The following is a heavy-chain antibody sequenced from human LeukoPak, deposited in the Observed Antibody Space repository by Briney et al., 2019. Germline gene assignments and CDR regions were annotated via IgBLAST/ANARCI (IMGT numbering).Heavy chain of an antibody. J-gene: IGHJ4*02. V-gene: IGHV3-20*04. Sequence: PGGSLRLSCAASGFTFDDYGMSWVRQAPGKGLEWVSGINWNGGSTGYADSVKGRFTISRDNAKNSLYLQMNSLRAEDTALYYCAREGFDSSGYCFDYWGQGTLVTVSS. D-gene: IGHD3-22*01. CDR2: INWNGGST. CDR3: AREGFDSSGYCFDY. CDR1: GFTFDDYG.